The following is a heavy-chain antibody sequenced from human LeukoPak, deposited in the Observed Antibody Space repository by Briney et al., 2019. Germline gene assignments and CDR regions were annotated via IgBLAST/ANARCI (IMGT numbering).Heavy chain of an antibody. CDR1: GYSISSGYY. CDR2: IYTSGST. Sequence: SETLSLTCTVSGYSISSGYYWGWIRQPPGKGLEWIGSIYTSGSTNYNPSLKSRVTMSVDTSKNQFSLKLSSVTAADTAVYYCARGAKITIFAYSYAFDIWGQGTMVTVSS. J-gene: IGHJ3*02. CDR3: ARGAKITIFAYSYAFDI. V-gene: IGHV4-38-2*02. D-gene: IGHD3-3*01.